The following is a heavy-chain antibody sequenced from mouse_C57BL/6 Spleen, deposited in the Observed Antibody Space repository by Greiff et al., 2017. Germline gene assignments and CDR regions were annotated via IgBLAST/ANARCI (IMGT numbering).Heavy chain of an antibody. CDR1: GYTFTSYW. D-gene: IGHD1-1*01. V-gene: IGHV1-5*01. J-gene: IGHJ3*01. CDR2: IYPGNSDT. CDR3: TRSLYYGSNPEFAY. Sequence: EVQLKESGTVLARPGASVKMSCKTSGYTFTSYWMHWVKQRPGQGLEWIGAIYPGNSDTSYNQKFKGKAKLTAVTSASTAYMELSSLTNEDSAVYYCTRSLYYGSNPEFAYWGQGTLVTVSA.